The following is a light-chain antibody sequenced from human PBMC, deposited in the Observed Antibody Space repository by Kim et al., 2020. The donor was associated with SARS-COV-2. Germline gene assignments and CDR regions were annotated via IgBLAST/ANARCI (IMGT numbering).Light chain of an antibody. J-gene: IGLJ2*01. CDR1: KLGDKY. V-gene: IGLV3-1*01. Sequence: SYELTQPPSVSVTPGQTASITCSGDKLGDKYAYWYQQKPGQSPVVVIYQDNKRPSGIPERFSGSNSGNTATLTISGDQARDEADYYCQAWDSRAYVVFGGGTQLTVL. CDR2: QDN. CDR3: QAWDSRAYVV.